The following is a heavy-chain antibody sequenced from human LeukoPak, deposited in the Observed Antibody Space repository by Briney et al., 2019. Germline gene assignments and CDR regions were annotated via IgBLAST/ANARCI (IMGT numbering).Heavy chain of an antibody. CDR3: ARDHDAVGTTIDH. D-gene: IGHD1-14*01. Sequence: GGSLRLSCAASGFTVSTNFMSWVRLAPGKGLECVSVIYIDGKTFYADSVKGRFTISRDNAKNMLYLQMNSLRDEDTAVYFCARDHDAVGTTIDHWGQGTLVTVSS. CDR2: IYIDGKT. V-gene: IGHV3-66*01. CDR1: GFTVSTNF. J-gene: IGHJ4*02.